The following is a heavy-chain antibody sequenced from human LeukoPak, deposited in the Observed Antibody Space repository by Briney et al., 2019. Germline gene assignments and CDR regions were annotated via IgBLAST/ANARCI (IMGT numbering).Heavy chain of an antibody. CDR1: GGSFSGYY. Sequence: SETLSLTCAVYGGSFSGYYWSWIRQPPGKGLEWIGEINHSGSTNYNPSLKSRVTISVDTSKNQFSLKLSSVTAADTAVYYCARGQLKRYFDWGDWSDPWGQGTLVTVSS. V-gene: IGHV4-34*01. J-gene: IGHJ5*02. CDR2: INHSGST. CDR3: ARGQLKRYFDWGDWSDP. D-gene: IGHD3-9*01.